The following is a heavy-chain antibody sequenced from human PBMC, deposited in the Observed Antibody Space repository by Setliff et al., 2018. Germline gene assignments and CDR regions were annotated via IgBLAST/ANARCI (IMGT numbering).Heavy chain of an antibody. J-gene: IGHJ3*02. Sequence: GESLTLSCKGSGYTFTNYWIAWVRQMPGKGLEYMGIIYPADSDTTYSPSFQGQVTISADKSINTAYLQWSSLKASDTAMYYCARLGAPASHDAFDIWGQGTMVTVSS. V-gene: IGHV5-51*01. CDR3: ARLGAPASHDAFDI. CDR2: IYPADSDT. CDR1: GYTFTNYW. D-gene: IGHD6-25*01.